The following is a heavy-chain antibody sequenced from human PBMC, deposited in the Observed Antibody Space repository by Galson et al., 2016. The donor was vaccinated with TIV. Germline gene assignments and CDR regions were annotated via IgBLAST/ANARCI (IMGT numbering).Heavy chain of an antibody. D-gene: IGHD1-7*01. Sequence: TLSLTCTVSGGSISSSYWSWIRQPPGKGLEWIGSVYYTGGTYYNPSLRSRVTVSLDTSNNQFFLKLSSVTAADTAVYYCTREIAGTTVHSWGQGALVTVSS. CDR3: TREIAGTTVHS. V-gene: IGHV4-59*04. CDR1: GGSISSSY. CDR2: VYYTGGT. J-gene: IGHJ4*02.